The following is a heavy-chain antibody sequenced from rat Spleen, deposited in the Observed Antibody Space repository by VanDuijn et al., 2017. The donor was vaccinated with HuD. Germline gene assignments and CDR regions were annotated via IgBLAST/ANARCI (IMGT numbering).Heavy chain of an antibody. V-gene: IGHV5-31*01. CDR1: GFTFNNYD. CDR2: ITNTGGST. CDR3: TRGYAHY. D-gene: IGHD1-12*01. Sequence: EVQLVESGGGLVQPGRSLKLSCEVSGFTFNNYDMAWVRQAPGKGLEWVASITNTGGSTYYPDSVKGRFTISRDNAKSTLYLQMNSLRSEDTATYYCTRGYAHYWGQGVMVTVSS. J-gene: IGHJ2*01.